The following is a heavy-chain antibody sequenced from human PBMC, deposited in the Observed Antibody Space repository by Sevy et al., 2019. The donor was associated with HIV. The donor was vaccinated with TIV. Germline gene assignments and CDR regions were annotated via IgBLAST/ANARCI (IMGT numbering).Heavy chain of an antibody. Sequence: GGSLRLSCTASGFTFDDYAMHWVRQAPGKGLEWVSGISWSSGSIGYADSVKGRFTISRDNAKNSLYLQMNSLRAEDTALYYCAKDLAVAGTVYYYGTDVWGQGTTVTVSS. CDR2: ISWSSGSI. D-gene: IGHD6-19*01. CDR1: GFTFDDYA. V-gene: IGHV3-9*01. CDR3: AKDLAVAGTVYYYGTDV. J-gene: IGHJ6*02.